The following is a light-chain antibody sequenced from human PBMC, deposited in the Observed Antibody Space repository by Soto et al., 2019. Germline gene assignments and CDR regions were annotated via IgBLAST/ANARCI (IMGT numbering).Light chain of an antibody. V-gene: IGKV1-16*01. CDR2: AAS. CDR3: QQLNSCIWT. CDR1: QGISNY. J-gene: IGKJ1*01. Sequence: RMTQSPSSFSASTGDRVTITCRASQGISNYLAWFQQKPGKVPKRLIYAASSLQSAVPSSFSGSGSATDFTLTISSLQPEEFATYYCQQLNSCIWTFGQGTKVDIK.